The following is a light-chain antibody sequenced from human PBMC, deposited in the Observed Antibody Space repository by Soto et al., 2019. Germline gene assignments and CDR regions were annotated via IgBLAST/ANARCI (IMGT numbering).Light chain of an antibody. V-gene: IGKV3-20*01. J-gene: IGKJ4*01. CDR2: GAS. Sequence: EIVLTQSPATLSLSPGERATLSCRASQSVNNFLAWYQQKPGQAPRPLIYGASSRATGIPDRFSGSGSGTDFTLTISRLEPEDFAVYYCQQYGSSPLTFGGGTKVDIK. CDR1: QSVNNF. CDR3: QQYGSSPLT.